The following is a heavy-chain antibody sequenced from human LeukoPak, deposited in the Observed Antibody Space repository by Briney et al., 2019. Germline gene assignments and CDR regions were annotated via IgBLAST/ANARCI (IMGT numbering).Heavy chain of an antibody. D-gene: IGHD3-22*01. CDR2: IIPILGIA. J-gene: IGHJ5*02. CDR3: ARGGVGLGVITPNWFDP. Sequence: SSVKVSCKASGGTFSSYTISWVRQAPGQGLEWMGRIIPILGIANYAQKFQGRVTITADKSTSTAYMELSSLRSEDTAVYYCARGGVGLGVITPNWFDPWGQGTLVTVSS. V-gene: IGHV1-69*02. CDR1: GGTFSSYT.